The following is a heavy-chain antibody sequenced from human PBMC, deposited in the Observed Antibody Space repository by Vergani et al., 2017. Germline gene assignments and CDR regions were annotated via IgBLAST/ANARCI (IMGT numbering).Heavy chain of an antibody. CDR3: AKDLSYYDSSGYYYSGYYYYGMDV. Sequence: VQLLESGGGLVQPGGSLRLSCAASGFTFSSYEMNWVRQAPGKGLEWVAVISYDGSNKYYADSVKGRFTISRDNSKNTLYLQMNSLRAEDTAVYYCAKDLSYYDSSGYYYSGYYYYGMDVWGQGTTVTVSS. D-gene: IGHD3-22*01. V-gene: IGHV3-30*18. J-gene: IGHJ6*02. CDR2: ISYDGSNK. CDR1: GFTFSSYE.